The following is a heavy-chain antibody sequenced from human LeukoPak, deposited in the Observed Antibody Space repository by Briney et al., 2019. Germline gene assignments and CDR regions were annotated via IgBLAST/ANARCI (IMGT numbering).Heavy chain of an antibody. CDR3: AKIPPLETGRTVDY. Sequence: GGSLRLSCAASGFTFGSYGMHWVRQAPGKGLEWVAFIRYDGSNKYYADSVKGRFTISRDNSKNTLYLQMNSLRAEDTAVYYCAKIPPLETGRTVDYWGQGTLVTVSS. CDR1: GFTFGSYG. CDR2: IRYDGSNK. V-gene: IGHV3-30*02. J-gene: IGHJ4*02. D-gene: IGHD1-14*01.